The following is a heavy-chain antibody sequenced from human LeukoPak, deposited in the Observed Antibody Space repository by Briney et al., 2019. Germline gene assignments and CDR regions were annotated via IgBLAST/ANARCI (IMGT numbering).Heavy chain of an antibody. Sequence: ASVKVSCKASSYTFTDYDITWVRQAPGQGLEWMGWISAYNGHTNYAQKLQGRITVTTDTSTSTSYMELRSLRSDDTAVYYCARRGLGTTQRYFEYWGQGTLVIVSS. CDR3: ARRGLGTTQRYFEY. CDR1: SYTFTDYD. J-gene: IGHJ4*02. V-gene: IGHV1-18*01. D-gene: IGHD1-7*01. CDR2: ISAYNGHT.